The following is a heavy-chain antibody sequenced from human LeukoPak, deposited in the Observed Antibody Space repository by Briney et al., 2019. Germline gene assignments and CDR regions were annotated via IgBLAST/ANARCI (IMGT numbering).Heavy chain of an antibody. J-gene: IGHJ6*04. CDR1: GYTFDIYN. V-gene: IGHV1-8*01. D-gene: IGHD4-11*01. CDR3: ARAGIRDSNNVNYLYMDV. Sequence: GASVKVSCKASGYTFDIYNVYWVRQATGKGLEWMGWMNPRTGFAGYAQKFQDRVNMTRNTFITTAYMELTSLRSEDTAVYFCARAGIRDSNNVNYLYMDVWGKGTTVIVSS. CDR2: MNPRTGFA.